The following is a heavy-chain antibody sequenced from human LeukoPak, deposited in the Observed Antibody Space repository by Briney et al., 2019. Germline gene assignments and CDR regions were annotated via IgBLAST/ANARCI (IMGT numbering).Heavy chain of an antibody. CDR3: ARDSGSPGYFQH. CDR2: ISISSSAI. Sequence: GGSLRLSCAASGFTFSSYSMNWVRQAPGKGLEWISYISISSSAIYSADSVKGRFTISRDNAKNSLYLQMNSLRAEDTAVYYCARDSGSPGYFQHWGQGTLVTVSS. V-gene: IGHV3-48*04. D-gene: IGHD1-26*01. CDR1: GFTFSSYS. J-gene: IGHJ1*01.